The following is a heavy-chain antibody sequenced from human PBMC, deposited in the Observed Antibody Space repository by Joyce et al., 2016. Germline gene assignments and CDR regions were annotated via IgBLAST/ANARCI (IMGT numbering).Heavy chain of an antibody. V-gene: IGHV3-15*01. Sequence: VLLVESGGGLVKPGGSLRLSCAASGFTFSNTCMTWFRQAPGKGLEGVGRIKSKTDGGTTDYAAPVKGRFTISRDDSKKTLYLQMHGLKTEDTAVYYCSTNTVLGDAFDIWGQGTMVSVSS. CDR1: GFTFSNTC. CDR3: STNTVLGDAFDI. J-gene: IGHJ3*02. D-gene: IGHD4-17*01. CDR2: IKSKTDGGTT.